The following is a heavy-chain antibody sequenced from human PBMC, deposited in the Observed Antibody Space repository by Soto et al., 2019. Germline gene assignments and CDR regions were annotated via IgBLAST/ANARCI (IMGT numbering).Heavy chain of an antibody. J-gene: IGHJ6*02. V-gene: IGHV1-8*01. CDR2: MNPNSGNT. D-gene: IGHD6-13*01. CDR1: GYTFTSYD. CDR3: ARRGYSSSWYYYYYYDMDV. Sequence: QVQLVQSGAEVKKPGASVKVSCKASGYTFTSYDINWVRQATGQGLERMGWMNPNSGNTGYAQKFQGGDTMTRNTSISTAYMELSSLRSEDTAVYYCARRGYSSSWYYYYYYDMDVWGQGTTVTVSS.